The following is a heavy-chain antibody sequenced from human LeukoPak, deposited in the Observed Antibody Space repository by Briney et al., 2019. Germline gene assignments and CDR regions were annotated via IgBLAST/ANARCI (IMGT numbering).Heavy chain of an antibody. V-gene: IGHV5-51*01. CDR2: IYPDDSDT. J-gene: IGHJ6*02. CDR3: AKWRFGESLYYSYGMDV. D-gene: IGHD3-10*01. CDR1: GYSFTNYY. Sequence: GESLKISCQGSGYSFTNYYIAWVRQMPGKGLEWMGIIYPDDSDTTYSPSFQGQVTISADKSISTAYLQWNSLKASDTAVYYCAKWRFGESLYYSYGMDVWGQGTTVTVSS.